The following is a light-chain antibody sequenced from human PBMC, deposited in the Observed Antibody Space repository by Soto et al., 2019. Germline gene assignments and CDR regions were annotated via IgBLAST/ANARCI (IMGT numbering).Light chain of an antibody. V-gene: IGKV3-20*01. J-gene: IGKJ1*01. CDR1: QSVTSNF. CDR2: AAS. Sequence: EIVLTQSPGTLSVSPGERATLSCRGSQSVTSNFLAWYQQKPGQSPRLLNSAASTRASDVPDRFSGSGSGTDFTLTITRLEPEDFAVYYCQQYGSLPWTFGQGTKVE. CDR3: QQYGSLPWT.